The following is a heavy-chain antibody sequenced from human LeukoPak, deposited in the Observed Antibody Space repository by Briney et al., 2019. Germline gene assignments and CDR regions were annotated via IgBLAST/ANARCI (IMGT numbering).Heavy chain of an antibody. D-gene: IGHD6-19*01. V-gene: IGHV4-34*01. CDR1: GGSFSGYY. CDR2: INHSGST. J-gene: IGHJ4*02. CDR3: ARLRKWGIAVAGTGLFDY. Sequence: SETLSLTCAVYGGSFSGYYWSWIRQPPGKGLEWIGEINHSGSTNYNPSLKSRVTISVDTSKNQFSLKLSSVTAADTAVYYCARLRKWGIAVAGTGLFDYWGQGTLVTVSS.